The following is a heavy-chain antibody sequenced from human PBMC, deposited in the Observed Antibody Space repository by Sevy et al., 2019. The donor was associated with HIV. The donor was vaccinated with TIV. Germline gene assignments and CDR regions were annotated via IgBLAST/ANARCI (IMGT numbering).Heavy chain of an antibody. CDR1: GFTVNTNY. D-gene: IGHD1-26*01. J-gene: IGHJ4*02. Sequence: GGSLRLSCAASGFTVNTNYMTWVRQAPGKGLEWVSVIYPGGSTYYAGSVEGRFSTSRDDSANTVFLQMHSLTADDTAVYYCARDLGRDLGSSYYGEFDLWGQGTLVTVSS. CDR2: IYPGGST. CDR3: ARDLGRDLGSSYYGEFDL. V-gene: IGHV3-53*01.